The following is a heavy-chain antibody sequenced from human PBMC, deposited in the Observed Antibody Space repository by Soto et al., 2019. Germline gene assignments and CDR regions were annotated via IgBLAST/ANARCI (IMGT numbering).Heavy chain of an antibody. CDR3: AKDLDIVLVKALDV. D-gene: IGHD2-8*02. Sequence: GGSLRPSCAPSGFTFSSYGMHWVRPAPGKGLEWVAVISYDGSNKYYADSVKGRFNISRDNYKNTLYLQMNSLRAEDTAVYYCAKDLDIVLVKALDVWGQGTTVTV. CDR2: ISYDGSNK. V-gene: IGHV3-30*18. CDR1: GFTFSSYG. J-gene: IGHJ6*02.